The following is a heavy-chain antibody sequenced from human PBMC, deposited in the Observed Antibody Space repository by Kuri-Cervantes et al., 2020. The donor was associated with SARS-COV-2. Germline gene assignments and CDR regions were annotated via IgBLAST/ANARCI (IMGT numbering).Heavy chain of an antibody. D-gene: IGHD3-10*01. CDR2: INPNSGGT. CDR1: GYTFTGYY. CDR3: ARASVRGIIITYHSYGMDV. J-gene: IGHJ6*02. Sequence: ASVKVSCKASGYTFTGYYMHWVRQAPGQGLEWMGWINPNSGGTNYAQKFQGWVTMTRDTSISTVYMVLSRLRSDDAAVYYCARASVRGIIITYHSYGMDVWGQGTTVTVSS. V-gene: IGHV1-2*04.